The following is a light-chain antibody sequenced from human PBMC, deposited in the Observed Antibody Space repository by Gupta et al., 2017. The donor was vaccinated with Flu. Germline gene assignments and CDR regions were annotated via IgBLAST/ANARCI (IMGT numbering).Light chain of an antibody. CDR1: KSVSSY. CDR3: QQQSNGLT. CDR2: DAS. J-gene: IGKJ4*01. Sequence: SPATLSVSPRESATLSGRGSKSVSSYLAWYQQQPRQATRLLICDASNRATGIPARFSGSASGTDFPTTISSLAPEDFAVYYCQQQSNGLTLGEGTKVEIK. V-gene: IGKV3-11*01.